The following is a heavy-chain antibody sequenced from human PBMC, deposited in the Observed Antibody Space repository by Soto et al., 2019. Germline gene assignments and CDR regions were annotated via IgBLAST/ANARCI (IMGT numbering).Heavy chain of an antibody. CDR2: ISSSSRTI. D-gene: IGHD3-9*01. Sequence: GGSLRLSCAASGFIFSSYSMNWVRQAPGKGLEWVSYISSSSRTIYYADSVKGRFTISRDNAKNSLYLQMNSLRDEDTAVYYCASGYFDWLLYWDYWGQGILVTSPQ. J-gene: IGHJ4*02. CDR1: GFIFSSYS. CDR3: ASGYFDWLLYWDY. V-gene: IGHV3-48*02.